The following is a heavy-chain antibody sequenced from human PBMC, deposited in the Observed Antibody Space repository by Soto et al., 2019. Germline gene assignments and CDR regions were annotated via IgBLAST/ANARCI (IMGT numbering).Heavy chain of an antibody. J-gene: IGHJ4*02. V-gene: IGHV4-30-2*01. CDR3: ARAAVGSSSPFGY. CDR1: GGSISSGGYS. D-gene: IGHD6-6*01. CDR2: IYHSGST. Sequence: SETLSLTCAVSGGSISSGGYSWSWIRQPPGKGLEWIGYIYHSGSTYYNPSPKSRVTISVDRSKNQFSLKLSSVTAADTAVYYCARAAVGSSSPFGYWGQGTLVTVSS.